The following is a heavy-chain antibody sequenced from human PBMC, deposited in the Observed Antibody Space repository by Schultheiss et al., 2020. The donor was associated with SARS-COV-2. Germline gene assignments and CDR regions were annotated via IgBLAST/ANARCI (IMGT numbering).Heavy chain of an antibody. D-gene: IGHD2-2*01. V-gene: IGHV4-34*01. CDR3: ARFESPPGYCSSTSCYYFDY. CDR2: MYYSGST. CDR1: GGSFSGYY. Sequence: SETLSLTCAVYGGSFSGYYWSWIRQPPGKGLEWIGYMYYSGSTNYNPSLKSRVTISVDKSKNQFSLKLSSVTAADTAVYYCARFESPPGYCSSTSCYYFDYWGQGTLVTVSS. J-gene: IGHJ4*02.